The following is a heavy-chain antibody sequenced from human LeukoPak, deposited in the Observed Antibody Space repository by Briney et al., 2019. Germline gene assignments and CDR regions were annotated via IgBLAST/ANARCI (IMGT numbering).Heavy chain of an antibody. J-gene: IGHJ4*02. V-gene: IGHV3-7*01. D-gene: IGHD3-10*01. CDR2: IKQDGSEK. CDR3: AKDLGGYYGSGSPIWGYFDY. Sequence: PGGSLRLSCAASGFTFSSYWMSWVRQAPGKGLEWVANIKQDGSEKYYVDSVKDRFTLSRDNAKNTLYLQMNSLRAEDTAVYYCAKDLGGYYGSGSPIWGYFDYWGQGTLVTVSS. CDR1: GFTFSSYW.